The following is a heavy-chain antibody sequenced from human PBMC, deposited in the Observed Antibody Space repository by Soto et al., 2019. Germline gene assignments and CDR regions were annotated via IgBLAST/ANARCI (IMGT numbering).Heavy chain of an antibody. CDR3: ARGSIAAAGRGNWFDP. Sequence: SETLSLTCAVYGGSFSGYYWSWIRQPPGKGLEWIGEIIHSGSTNYNPSLKSRVTISVDTSKNQFSLKLSSVTAADTAVYYCARGSIAAAGRGNWFDPWGQGTLVTVSS. V-gene: IGHV4-34*01. D-gene: IGHD6-13*01. CDR1: GGSFSGYY. CDR2: IIHSGST. J-gene: IGHJ5*02.